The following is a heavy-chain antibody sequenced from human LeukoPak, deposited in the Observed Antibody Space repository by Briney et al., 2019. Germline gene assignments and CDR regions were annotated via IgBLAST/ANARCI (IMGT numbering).Heavy chain of an antibody. CDR1: GFTFSNYW. V-gene: IGHV3-7*01. CDR3: ATRGDLSWFGALRH. D-gene: IGHD3-16*02. CDR2: IRPDGRVT. J-gene: IGHJ4*02. Sequence: GGSLRLSCVVSGFTFSNYWMDWVRQAPGKGLEWVAFIRPDGRVTDYAGSVNGRFTISRDNAKNSLYLQMNNLRVEDTAVYYCATRGDLSWFGALRHWSQGTVVTVSS.